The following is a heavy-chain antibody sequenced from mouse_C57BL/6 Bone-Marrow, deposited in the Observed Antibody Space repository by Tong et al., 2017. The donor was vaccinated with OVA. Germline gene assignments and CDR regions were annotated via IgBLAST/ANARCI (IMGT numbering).Heavy chain of an antibody. CDR2: INPSNGGT. J-gene: IGHJ2*01. CDR3: ARNY. V-gene: IGHV1S81*02. CDR1: GYTFTSYW. Sequence: SGYTFTSYWMHWIKQSPEQGLERIGEINPSNGGTNYNEKFKSKATLTVDKSSSTGDRQLSSMKYEDSAVYYCARNYWGQGTTLTV.